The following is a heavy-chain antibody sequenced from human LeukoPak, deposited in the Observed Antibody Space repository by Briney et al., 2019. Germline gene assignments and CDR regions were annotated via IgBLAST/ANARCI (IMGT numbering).Heavy chain of an antibody. D-gene: IGHD2-21*01. J-gene: IGHJ3*02. V-gene: IGHV5-51*01. CDR2: IYPGDSDT. CDR1: GYSFTSYW. CDR3: GRQYVYCGGDCYGDAFDI. Sequence: GESLQISCKGSGYSFTSYWIGWVRQMPGKGLEWMGIIYPGDSDTRYSPSFQGQVTISADKSISTAYLQWSSLKASDTAMYYCGRQYVYCGGDCYGDAFDIWGQGTMVTVSS.